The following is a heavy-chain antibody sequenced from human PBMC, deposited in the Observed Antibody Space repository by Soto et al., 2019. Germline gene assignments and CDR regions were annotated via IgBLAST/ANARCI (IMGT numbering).Heavy chain of an antibody. J-gene: IGHJ4*02. CDR2: IYSSGST. CDR3: ARGTGIWNFWYYFDY. Sequence: QVQMQESGPGQVKPSQTLSLTCTVSGGSFSSGDYYWSWIRQHPGKGLEWIGYIYSSGSTYYNPSLKSRATISVDTSKKQFSLELSSVTAADTAVYYCARGTGIWNFWYYFDYWGQGTLVTVSS. D-gene: IGHD1-7*01. V-gene: IGHV4-31*03. CDR1: GGSFSSGDYY.